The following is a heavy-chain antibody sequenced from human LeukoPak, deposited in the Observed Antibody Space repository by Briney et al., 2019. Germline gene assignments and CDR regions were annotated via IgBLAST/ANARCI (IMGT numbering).Heavy chain of an antibody. CDR2: ISSSGTT. Sequence: SETLSLTCTVSSDSITSYYWNWIRQPLGKGLEWIGYISSSGTTNYNPSLKSRVTISIDTSKNQFSLRLSSVNAADTAVYYCARSDWYLNLDYRGQGTLVTVSS. J-gene: IGHJ4*02. D-gene: IGHD6-19*01. CDR1: SDSITSYY. CDR3: ARSDWYLNLDY. V-gene: IGHV4-59*01.